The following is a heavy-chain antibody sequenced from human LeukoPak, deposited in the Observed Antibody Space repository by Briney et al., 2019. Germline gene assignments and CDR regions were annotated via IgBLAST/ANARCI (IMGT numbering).Heavy chain of an antibody. J-gene: IGHJ4*02. CDR2: IYYSGST. D-gene: IGHD6-13*01. CDR3: ARGPTRIAAEVDYYFDY. Sequence: SETLSLTCTVSGGSISSYYWSWIRQPPRKGLEWIGYIYYSGSTNYDPSLKSRVTISVDTSKNQFSLKLSSVTAADTAVYYCARGPTRIAAEVDYYFDYWGQGTLVTVSS. CDR1: GGSISSYY. V-gene: IGHV4-59*01.